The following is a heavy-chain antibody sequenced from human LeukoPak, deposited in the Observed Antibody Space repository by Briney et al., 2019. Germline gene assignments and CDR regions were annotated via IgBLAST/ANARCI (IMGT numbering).Heavy chain of an antibody. J-gene: IGHJ4*02. CDR3: ARGPMIVVVISLGLDY. D-gene: IGHD3-22*01. CDR1: GFTFSSYA. Sequence: GRSLRLSCAASGFTFSSYAMHWVRQAPGKGLEWVAVISYDGSNKYYADSVKGRFTISRDNSKNTLYLQMNSLRAEDTAVYYCARGPMIVVVISLGLDYWGQGTLVTVSS. CDR2: ISYDGSNK. V-gene: IGHV3-30-3*01.